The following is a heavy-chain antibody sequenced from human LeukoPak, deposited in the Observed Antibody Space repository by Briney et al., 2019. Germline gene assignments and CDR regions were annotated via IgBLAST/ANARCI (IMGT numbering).Heavy chain of an antibody. CDR2: IYYSGST. V-gene: IGHV4-59*01. D-gene: IGHD5-18*01. Sequence: SETLSLTCTAPGGSFSSSNWTWIRQPPGKGLEWMGYIYYSGSTNYNPSLKSRVTISVDTSKNQFSLKVSSVTAADTAVYYCARELDTAILGVRACDIWGQGTMVIVSS. CDR1: GGSFSSSN. J-gene: IGHJ3*02. CDR3: ARELDTAILGVRACDI.